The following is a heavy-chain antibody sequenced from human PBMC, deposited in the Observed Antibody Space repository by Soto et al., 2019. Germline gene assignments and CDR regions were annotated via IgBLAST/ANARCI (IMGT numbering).Heavy chain of an antibody. CDR1: GYTFTSYD. Sequence: QVQLVQSGAEVKKPGASVKVSCRASGYTFTSYDINWVRQATGQGLEWMGWMNPNSGNTGYAQKFQGRVTMTRNTSISTAYMELSSLRSEDTAVYYCARSVEWLASFDYWGQGTLVTVSS. J-gene: IGHJ4*02. D-gene: IGHD6-19*01. V-gene: IGHV1-8*01. CDR3: ARSVEWLASFDY. CDR2: MNPNSGNT.